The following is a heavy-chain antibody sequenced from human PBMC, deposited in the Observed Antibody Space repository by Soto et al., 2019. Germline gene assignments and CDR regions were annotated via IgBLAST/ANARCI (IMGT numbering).Heavy chain of an antibody. CDR3: ARDPGGSYDC. D-gene: IGHD3-16*01. CDR1: GLSFSGYY. Sequence: GGPLILSWAASGLSFSGYYRYWVRQVPRKGLEWVGRSRNIANGYNPDYVPNVKDRFSSSRDNSKDSMYLQMNSLKFEDTAVYYCARDPGGSYDCWGQGALVAVAS. J-gene: IGHJ4*02. CDR2: SRNIANGYNP. V-gene: IGHV3-72*01.